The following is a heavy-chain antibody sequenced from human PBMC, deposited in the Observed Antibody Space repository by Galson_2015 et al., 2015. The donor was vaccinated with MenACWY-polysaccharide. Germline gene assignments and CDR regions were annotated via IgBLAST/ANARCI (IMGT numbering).Heavy chain of an antibody. J-gene: IGHJ3*02. CDR2: IYYSGFT. CDR1: GDSMSRGDHY. V-gene: IGHV4-30-4*01. CDR3: ARDRRTVTGAFDI. Sequence: LTCTVSGDSMSRGDHYWSWIRQPPGKGLEWIGYIYYSGFTYYKPSLKSRLTLSIDTSKNEFSLKLNSVSAADTAVYYCARDRRTVTGAFDIWGQGTMVTVS. D-gene: IGHD4-17*01.